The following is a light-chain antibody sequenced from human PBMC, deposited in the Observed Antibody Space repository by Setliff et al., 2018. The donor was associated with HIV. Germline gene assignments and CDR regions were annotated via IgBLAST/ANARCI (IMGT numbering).Light chain of an antibody. CDR2: EVN. J-gene: IGLJ1*01. CDR3: SSYTSSSTYV. CDR1: SSDVGGYNY. Sequence: QSVLTQSASVSGSPGQSITISCTGSSSDVGGYNYVSWFQQYPGKAPKLMIYEVNNRPSGVSDRFSGSKSGNTASLTISGLQAEDEADYYCSSYTSSSTYVFGTGTKGTVL. V-gene: IGLV2-14*01.